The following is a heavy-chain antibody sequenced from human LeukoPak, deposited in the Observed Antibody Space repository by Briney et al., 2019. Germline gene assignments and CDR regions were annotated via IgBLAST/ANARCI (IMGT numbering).Heavy chain of an antibody. J-gene: IGHJ4*02. CDR1: GYSISSGYY. Sequence: SETLSLTCGVSGYSISSGYYWGWIRQPPGKGLEWIGIIYHSGSTYYNPSLKSRVTISVDASKNQFSLKLSSVTAADTAVYYCARSDLRYCSGWRGIPDYWGQGTLVTVSS. D-gene: IGHD6-19*01. CDR2: IYHSGST. V-gene: IGHV4-38-2*01. CDR3: ARSDLRYCSGWRGIPDY.